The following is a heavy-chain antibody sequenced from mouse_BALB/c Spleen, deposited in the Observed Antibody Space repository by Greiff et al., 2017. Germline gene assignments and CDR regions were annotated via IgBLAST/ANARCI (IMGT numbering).Heavy chain of an antibody. CDR3: ARSDYDRAWFAY. D-gene: IGHD2-4*01. CDR2: IYPGDGDT. J-gene: IGHJ3*01. V-gene: IGHV1-80*01. CDR1: GYAFSSYW. Sequence: LVESGAELVRPGSSVKISCKASGYAFSSYWMNWVKQRPGQGLEWIGQIYPGDGDTNYNGKFKGKATLTADKSSSTAYMQLSSLTSEDSAVYFCARSDYDRAWFAYWGQGTLVTVSA.